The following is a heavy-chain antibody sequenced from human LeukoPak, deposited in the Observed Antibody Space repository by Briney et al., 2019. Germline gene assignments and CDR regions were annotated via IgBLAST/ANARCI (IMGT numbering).Heavy chain of an antibody. D-gene: IGHD7-27*01. Sequence: GGSLRLSCAASGFTFSSYAMSWVRQAPGRGLEWVSAISGSGGSTYYADSVKGRFTISRDNSKNTLYLQMNSLRAEDTAVYYCAKSGFTGAPGADYYMDVWGKGTTVTVSS. V-gene: IGHV3-23*01. CDR1: GFTFSSYA. CDR3: AKSGFTGAPGADYYMDV. CDR2: ISGSGGST. J-gene: IGHJ6*03.